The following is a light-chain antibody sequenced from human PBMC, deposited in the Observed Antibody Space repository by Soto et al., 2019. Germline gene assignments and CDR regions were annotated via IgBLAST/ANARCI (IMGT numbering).Light chain of an antibody. CDR3: QQYDNWWT. J-gene: IGKJ1*01. CDR2: GAS. Sequence: EMVMTQSPATLSVSPGERATLSCRASQSVRSSLAWYQQKPGQAPRLLIYGASTRATGVPARFSGSGSGTEFTLTISSLQSEDFAVYYCQQYDNWWTFGQGTKVEIK. V-gene: IGKV3-15*01. CDR1: QSVRSS.